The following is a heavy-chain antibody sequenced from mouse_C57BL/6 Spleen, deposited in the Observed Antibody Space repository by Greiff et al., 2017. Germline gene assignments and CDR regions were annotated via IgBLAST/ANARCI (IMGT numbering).Heavy chain of an antibody. CDR3: ASATMDY. V-gene: IGHV14-2*01. D-gene: IGHD1-1*01. CDR1: GFNIKDYY. CDR2: IDPEDGET. J-gene: IGHJ4*01. Sequence: EVQLQQSGAELVKPGASVKLSCTASGFNIKDYYMHWVKQRTEQGLEWIGRIDPEDGETKYAPNFQGKATITADTSSNTAYLQLSSLTSEDTAVYYCASATMDYWGQGTSVTVSS.